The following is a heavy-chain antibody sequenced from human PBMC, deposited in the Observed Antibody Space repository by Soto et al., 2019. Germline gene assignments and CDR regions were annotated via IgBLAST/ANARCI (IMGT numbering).Heavy chain of an antibody. V-gene: IGHV4-30-4*01. CDR2: IYYSGST. J-gene: IGHJ4*02. D-gene: IGHD2-21*02. CDR1: GGSISSGDYY. CDR3: ARGGERGYRGDPPDY. Sequence: QVQLQESGPGLVKPSQTLSLTCTVSGGSISSGDYYWSWIRQPPGKGLEWIGYIYYSGSTYYNPSLKSRVTISVDTSKNQFSLKLSSVTAADTPVYYCARGGERGYRGDPPDYWGQGTLVTVSS.